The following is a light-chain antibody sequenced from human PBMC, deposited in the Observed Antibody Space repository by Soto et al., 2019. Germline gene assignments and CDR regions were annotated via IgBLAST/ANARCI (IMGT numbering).Light chain of an antibody. V-gene: IGLV1-40*01. CDR1: SSNIGAGSD. Sequence: QPVLTQPPSVSGAPGQRVTISCTGSSSNIGAGSDVHWYQHLPGTAPKVLIYGNTNRPSGVPDRFSGSKSGTSASLAIAGLQAGDEADYYCQSYDSSLTDSVFGGGTKLTVL. CDR3: QSYDSSLTDSV. CDR2: GNT. J-gene: IGLJ3*02.